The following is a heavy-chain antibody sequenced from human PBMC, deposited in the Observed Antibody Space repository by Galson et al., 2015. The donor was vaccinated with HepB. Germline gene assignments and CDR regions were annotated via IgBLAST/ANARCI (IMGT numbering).Heavy chain of an antibody. Sequence: SLRLSCAASGFTFEDYAMHWVRQVPGKGLEWVAGISWKSDFTGYADSVRGRFTISRDNAKYSLHLQMNSLRTEDTALYYCAQDLTYYYGSGSYFVGMNDWGQGTTVTVSA. D-gene: IGHD3-10*01. CDR3: AQDLTYYYGSGSYFVGMND. J-gene: IGHJ6*01. V-gene: IGHV3-9*01. CDR2: ISWKSDFT. CDR1: GFTFEDYA.